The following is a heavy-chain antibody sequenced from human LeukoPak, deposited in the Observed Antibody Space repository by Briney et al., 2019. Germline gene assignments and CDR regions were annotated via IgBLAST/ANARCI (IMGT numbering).Heavy chain of an antibody. CDR3: ARGVYLGNGYYFDY. J-gene: IGHJ4*02. Sequence: SETLSLTCTVSGGSISSYYWNWIRQPAGKGLEWLGHIYTSGSTNYNSSLKSRVTMSVDTSKNQFSVKLNSVIAADTAMYYCARGVYLGNGYYFDYWGQGTLVTVSS. CDR2: IYTSGST. CDR1: GGSISSYY. D-gene: IGHD2-8*01. V-gene: IGHV4-4*07.